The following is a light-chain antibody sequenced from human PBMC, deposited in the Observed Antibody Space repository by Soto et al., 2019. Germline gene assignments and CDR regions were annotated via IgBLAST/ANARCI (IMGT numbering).Light chain of an antibody. CDR1: SSNIGAGYD. V-gene: IGLV1-40*01. CDR3: QSYDRSLSGRV. CDR2: DNN. Sequence: QSVLTQPPSVSGAPGQRVTISCTGSSSNIGAGYDVHWYQQLPGTAPKLLIYDNNNRPSGVPDRFSGSKSGTSASLAITGLQAEDEADYYCQSYDRSLSGRVFGTGTKVTVL. J-gene: IGLJ1*01.